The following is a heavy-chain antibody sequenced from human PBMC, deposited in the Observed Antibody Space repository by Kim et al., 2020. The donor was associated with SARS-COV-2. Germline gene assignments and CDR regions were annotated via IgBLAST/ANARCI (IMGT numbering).Heavy chain of an antibody. CDR3: ARDPRPLGITMVRLNGMDV. Sequence: SVKVSCKASGGTFSSYAISWVRQAPGQGLEWMGGIIPIFGTANYAQKFQGRVTITADESTSTAYMELSSLRSEDTAVYYCARDPRPLGITMVRLNGMDVWGQGTTVTVSS. CDR2: IIPIFGTA. CDR1: GGTFSSYA. V-gene: IGHV1-69*13. D-gene: IGHD3-10*01. J-gene: IGHJ6*02.